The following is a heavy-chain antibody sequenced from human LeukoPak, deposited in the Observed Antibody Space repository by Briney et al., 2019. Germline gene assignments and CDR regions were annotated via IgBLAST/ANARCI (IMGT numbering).Heavy chain of an antibody. D-gene: IGHD5-12*01. V-gene: IGHV3-74*01. J-gene: IGHJ4*02. Sequence: GGSLRLSCAASGFSFSSYWMHWVRQAPGKGLVWVSRISSDGSSTSYADSVKGRFTISRDNAKNTLYLQMNSLRAEDTAVYYCARTAYSDYSLGFWGQGTLVTVSS. CDR3: ARTAYSDYSLGF. CDR1: GFSFSSYW. CDR2: ISSDGSST.